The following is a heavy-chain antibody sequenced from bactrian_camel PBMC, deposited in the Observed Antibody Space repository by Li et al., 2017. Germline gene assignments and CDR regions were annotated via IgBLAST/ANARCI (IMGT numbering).Heavy chain of an antibody. V-gene: IGHV3S55*01. D-gene: IGHD1*01. Sequence: HVQLVESGGGSVQAGGSLRLSCAASGYTAGNYCMGWFRQAPGKEREGVAAIGMGGRTSAADSVKGRFTISRDHVKSTVHLQMANLEPADTAVYYCVRDSDGLNMHAPEFGYWGQGTQVTVS. CDR2: IGMGGRT. CDR3: VRDSDGLNMHAPEFGY. CDR1: GYTAGNYC. J-gene: IGHJ4*01.